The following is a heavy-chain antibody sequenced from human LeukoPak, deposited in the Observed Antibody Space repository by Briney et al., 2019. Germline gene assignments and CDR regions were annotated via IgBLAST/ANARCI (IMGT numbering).Heavy chain of an antibody. V-gene: IGHV3-74*01. Sequence: PGGSLRLSCAASGFTFSTYWMHWVSQAPGKGLVWVSRINTDGSTTGYADSVKGRFTISRDNAKNTLYLQMSSLRAEDTAVYYCARGTMIGEYWGQGTLVTVSS. J-gene: IGHJ4*02. CDR1: GFTFSTYW. CDR3: ARGTMIGEY. D-gene: IGHD3-10*02. CDR2: INTDGSTT.